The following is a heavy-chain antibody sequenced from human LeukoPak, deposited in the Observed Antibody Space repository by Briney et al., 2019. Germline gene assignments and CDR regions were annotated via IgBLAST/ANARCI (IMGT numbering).Heavy chain of an antibody. CDR2: ISFDGRIE. Sequence: GGSLRLSCAASGFTFTNYGMHWVRQAPGKGLEWVAIISFDGRIEYYVDSVKGRFTISGDKSKNTLYLQMNSLRPEDTAVYYCAKERASMGADAFDIWGQGTMVTVSS. CDR3: AKERASMGADAFDI. V-gene: IGHV3-30*18. J-gene: IGHJ3*02. D-gene: IGHD1-26*01. CDR1: GFTFTNYG.